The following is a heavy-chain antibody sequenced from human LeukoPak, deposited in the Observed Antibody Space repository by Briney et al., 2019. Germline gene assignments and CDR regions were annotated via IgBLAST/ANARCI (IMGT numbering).Heavy chain of an antibody. V-gene: IGHV1-24*01. CDR2: FDPEDGET. CDR3: ATPLRSGFYFDY. Sequence: ASVKVSCKVSGYTLTELSMHWVRQAPGKGLEWMGGFDPEDGETIYAQKFQGRVTMTEDTSTDTAYMELSSLRSEDTAVYYCATPLRSGFYFDYWGQGTLVTVSS. D-gene: IGHD3-9*01. J-gene: IGHJ4*02. CDR1: GYTLTELS.